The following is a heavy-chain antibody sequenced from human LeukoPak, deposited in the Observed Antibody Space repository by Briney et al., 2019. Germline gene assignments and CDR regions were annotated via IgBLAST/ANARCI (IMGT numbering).Heavy chain of an antibody. D-gene: IGHD5-24*01. CDR3: VRDGDAYNFDW. J-gene: IGHJ4*02. CDR1: GFTFRNYA. V-gene: IGHV3-30-3*01. Sequence: GGSLRLSCAASGFTFRNYAIHWVRQAPGKGLEWVAVTSSDLNVKLYADSVKGRFTISRDNAKNTLSLRMNSLRAEDTAVYFCVRDGDAYNFDWWGQGALVTVSS. CDR2: TSSDLNVK.